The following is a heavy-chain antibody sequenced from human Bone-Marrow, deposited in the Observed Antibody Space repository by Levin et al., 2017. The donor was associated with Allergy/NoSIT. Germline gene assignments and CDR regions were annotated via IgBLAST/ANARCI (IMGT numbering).Heavy chain of an antibody. D-gene: IGHD3-10*01. J-gene: IGHJ4*02. CDR3: ARGRGGILNY. Sequence: GALRLSCAASGFTFSSYSMNWVRQAPGKGLEWVSSISSSSSYIYYADSVKGRFTISRDNAKNSLYLQMNSLRAEDTAVYYCARGRGGILNYWGQGTLVTVSS. CDR1: GFTFSSYS. V-gene: IGHV3-21*01. CDR2: ISSSSSYI.